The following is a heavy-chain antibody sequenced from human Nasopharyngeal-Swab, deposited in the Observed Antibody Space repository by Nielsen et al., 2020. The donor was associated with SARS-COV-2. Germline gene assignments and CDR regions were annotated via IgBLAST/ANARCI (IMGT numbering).Heavy chain of an antibody. CDR1: GYTFTSYY. V-gene: IGHV1-46*01. Sequence: ASVKVSCKASGYTFTSYYMHWVRQAPGQGLEWMGIINPSGGSTSYAQKFQGRVTMTRDTSTSTVYMELSSLRSDDTAVYYCARGTEMATIAAPYYYYGMDVWGQGTTVTVSS. CDR3: ARGTEMATIAAPYYYYGMDV. CDR2: INPSGGST. D-gene: IGHD5-24*01. J-gene: IGHJ6*02.